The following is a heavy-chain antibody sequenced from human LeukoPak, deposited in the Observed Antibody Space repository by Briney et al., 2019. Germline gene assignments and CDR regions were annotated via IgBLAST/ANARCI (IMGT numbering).Heavy chain of an antibody. CDR1: GFTFSSYA. J-gene: IGHJ6*02. CDR2: ISGSGGST. V-gene: IGHV3-23*01. CDR3: AKGGILTGYYNVPGYYGMDV. D-gene: IGHD3-9*01. Sequence: GGSLRLSCAASGFTFSSYAMSWVRQAPGKGLEWVSAISGSGGSTYYADSVKGRFTISRDNSKNTLYLQMNSLRAEDTAVYYCAKGGILTGYYNVPGYYGMDVWGQGTTVTGSS.